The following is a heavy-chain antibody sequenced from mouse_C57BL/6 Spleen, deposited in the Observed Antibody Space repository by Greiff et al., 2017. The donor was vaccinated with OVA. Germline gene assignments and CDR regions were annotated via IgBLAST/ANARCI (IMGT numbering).Heavy chain of an antibody. J-gene: IGHJ1*03. CDR2: IDPEDGET. Sequence: VQLQQSGAELVKPGASVKLSCTASGFNIKDYYMHWVKQRTEQGLEWIGRIDPEDGETKYAPQFQGKATITADTSSNTAYLQLSSLTSEDTAVYYCAGGYHWYFDVWGTGTTVTVSS. V-gene: IGHV14-2*01. CDR3: AGGYHWYFDV. CDR1: GFNIKDYY. D-gene: IGHD2-14*01.